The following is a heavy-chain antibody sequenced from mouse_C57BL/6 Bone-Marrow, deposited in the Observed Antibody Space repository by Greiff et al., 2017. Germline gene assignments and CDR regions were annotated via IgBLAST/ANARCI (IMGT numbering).Heavy chain of an antibody. CDR3: TTHYYGSSRVYFDY. V-gene: IGHV14-4*01. D-gene: IGHD1-1*01. CDR1: GFNIKDDY. J-gene: IGHJ2*01. CDR2: IDPENGDT. Sequence: VQLQQSGAELVRPGASVKLSCTASGFNIKDDYMHWVKQRPEQGLEWIGWIDPENGDTEYASKFQGKATITADTSSNTAYLQLSSLTSEDTAVYYCTTHYYGSSRVYFDYWGQGTTLTVSS.